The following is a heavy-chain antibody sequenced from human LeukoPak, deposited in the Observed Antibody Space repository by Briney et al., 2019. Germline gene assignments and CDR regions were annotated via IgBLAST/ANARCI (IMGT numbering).Heavy chain of an antibody. CDR1: GGSISSYY. D-gene: IGHD3-22*01. V-gene: IGHV4-59*01. Sequence: SETLSLTCTVSGGSISSYYWSWIRQPPGKGLEWIGYIYYSGSTNYNPSLKSRVTISVDTSKNQFSLKLSSVTAADTAVYYCARGSGNYYDSSGYYRTPPRFDYWGQGTLVTVSS. J-gene: IGHJ4*02. CDR2: IYYSGST. CDR3: ARGSGNYYDSSGYYRTPPRFDY.